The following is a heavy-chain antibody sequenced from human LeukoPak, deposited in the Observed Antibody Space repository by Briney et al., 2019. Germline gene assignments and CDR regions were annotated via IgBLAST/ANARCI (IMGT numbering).Heavy chain of an antibody. CDR3: ARGGGLDV. CDR1: GFTFDDYA. D-gene: IGHD5-12*01. Sequence: PGRSLRLSCAASGFTFDDYAMHWVRQAPGKGLEWVSHISWNSGSITYADSVKGRFTISRDNAKNSLYLQMSNLRAEDTAVYFCARGGGLDVWGQGATVTVSS. J-gene: IGHJ6*02. CDR2: ISWNSGSI. V-gene: IGHV3-9*01.